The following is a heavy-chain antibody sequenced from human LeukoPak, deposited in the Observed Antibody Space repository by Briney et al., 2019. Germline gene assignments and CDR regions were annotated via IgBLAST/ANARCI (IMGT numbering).Heavy chain of an antibody. V-gene: IGHV1-8*02. CDR2: MNPNSGNT. D-gene: IGHD2-2*01. CDR1: GYTFTSYG. CDR3: AREGYCSSTSCAGGNWFDP. J-gene: IGHJ5*02. Sequence: ASVKVSCKASGYTFTSYGISWVRQAPGQGLEWMGWMNPNSGNTGYAQKFQGRVTMTRDTSISTAYMELSSLRSEDTAVYYCAREGYCSSTSCAGGNWFDPWGQGTLVTVSS.